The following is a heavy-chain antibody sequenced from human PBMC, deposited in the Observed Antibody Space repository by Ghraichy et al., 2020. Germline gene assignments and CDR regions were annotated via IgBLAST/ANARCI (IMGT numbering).Heavy chain of an antibody. CDR2: IIPIFGTA. V-gene: IGHV1-69*13. D-gene: IGHD6-6*01. CDR1: GGTFSSYA. Sequence: SVKVSCKASGGTFSSYAISWVRQAPGQGLEWMGGIIPIFGTANYAQKFQGRVTITADESTSRAYMELSSLRSEDTAVYYCARAIAARPWDYYYYGMDVWGQGTTVTVSS. J-gene: IGHJ6*02. CDR3: ARAIAARPWDYYYYGMDV.